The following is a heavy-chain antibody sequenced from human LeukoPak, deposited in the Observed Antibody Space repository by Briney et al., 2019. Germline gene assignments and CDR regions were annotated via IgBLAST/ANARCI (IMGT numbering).Heavy chain of an antibody. CDR2: IKQDGSEK. Sequence: GGSLRLSCAACGYPLKSHWMSGVRQAPGKGLEWVANIKQDGSEKYYVDSVKGRFTISRDNAKNSLYLQTKSEQAENTAVYYCASNAAVGTEEFDYWGQGTLVTVSS. CDR3: ASNAAVGTEEFDY. J-gene: IGHJ4*02. V-gene: IGHV3-7*01. CDR1: GYPLKSHW. D-gene: IGHD6-13*01.